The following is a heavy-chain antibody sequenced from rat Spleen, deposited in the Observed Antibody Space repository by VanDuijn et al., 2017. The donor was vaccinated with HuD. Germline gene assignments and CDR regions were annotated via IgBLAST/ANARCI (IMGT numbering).Heavy chain of an antibody. J-gene: IGHJ2*01. V-gene: IGHV5-19*01. CDR3: ARRHYGYTDYFDY. CDR1: GFTFSDYG. CDR2: ISPSGVGT. Sequence: EVQLVESDGGLVQPGRSLKLSCAASGFTFSDYGMYWIRQAPTKGLEWVASISPSGVGTYYRDSVKGRFTISRDNAKSTLSLQMDSLRSEDTATYYCARRHYGYTDYFDYWGQGVMVTVSS. D-gene: IGHD1-9*01.